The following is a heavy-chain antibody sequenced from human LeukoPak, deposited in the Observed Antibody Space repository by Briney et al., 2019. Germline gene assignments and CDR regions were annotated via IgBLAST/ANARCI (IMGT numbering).Heavy chain of an antibody. Sequence: ASVKVSCKASGYTFSGYYMHWVRQAPGQGLQWMGCINPHSGDTNFAQKFQGRVTMTRDTSISTAYMVLNRLRSDDTAVYYCAREYYYGSGNYYNRIDYWGQGTLVTVSS. V-gene: IGHV1-2*02. CDR1: GYTFSGYY. J-gene: IGHJ4*02. CDR3: AREYYYGSGNYYNRIDY. D-gene: IGHD3-10*01. CDR2: INPHSGDT.